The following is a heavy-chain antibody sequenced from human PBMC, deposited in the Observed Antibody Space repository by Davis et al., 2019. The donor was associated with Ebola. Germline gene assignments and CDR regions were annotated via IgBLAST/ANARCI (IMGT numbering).Heavy chain of an antibody. J-gene: IGHJ6*02. CDR3: ARTPRYYDFWSGYYSYYYYGMDV. CDR1: GFSLSTSGIC. CDR2: IDWDDDK. Sequence: SGPTLVKPTQTLTLTCTFSGFSLSTSGICVSWIRQPPGKALEWLALIDWDDDKYYSTSLKTRLTISKDTSKNQVVLTMTNMDPVDTATYYCARTPRYYDFWSGYYSYYYYGMDVWGQGTTVTVSS. V-gene: IGHV2-70*01. D-gene: IGHD3-3*01.